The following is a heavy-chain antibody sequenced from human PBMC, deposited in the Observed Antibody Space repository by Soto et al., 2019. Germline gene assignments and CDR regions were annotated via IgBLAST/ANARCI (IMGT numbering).Heavy chain of an antibody. Sequence: GGSLRLSCAASGFTFSSYGMHWVRQAPGKGLEWVAVIWYDGSNKYYADSVKGRFTISRDNSKNTLYLQMNSLRAEDTAVYYCARDARYYDFWSGYYPSGYYYGTDVWGQGTTVTVSS. CDR3: ARDARYYDFWSGYYPSGYYYGTDV. J-gene: IGHJ6*02. CDR2: IWYDGSNK. CDR1: GFTFSSYG. V-gene: IGHV3-33*01. D-gene: IGHD3-3*01.